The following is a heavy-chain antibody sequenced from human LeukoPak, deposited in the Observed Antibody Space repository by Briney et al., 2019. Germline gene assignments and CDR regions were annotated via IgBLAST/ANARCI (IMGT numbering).Heavy chain of an antibody. V-gene: IGHV3-11*04. CDR1: GFTFSDYY. D-gene: IGHD2-2*02. J-gene: IGHJ3*02. Sequence: PGGSLRLSCAASGFTFSDYYMSWIRQAPGKGLEWVSYISSSGSTIYYADSVKGRFTISRDNAKNSLYLQMNSLRAEDTAVYYCASWGYCSSTSCYNDAFDIWGQGTMVTVSS. CDR3: ASWGYCSSTSCYNDAFDI. CDR2: ISSSGSTI.